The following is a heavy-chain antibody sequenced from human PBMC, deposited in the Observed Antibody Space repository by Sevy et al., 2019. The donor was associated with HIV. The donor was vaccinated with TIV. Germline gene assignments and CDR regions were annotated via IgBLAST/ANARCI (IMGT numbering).Heavy chain of an antibody. CDR3: ARRSGSYHGAYYFDY. Sequence: SETLSLTCTVSGGSISSSSYYWGWIRQPPGQGLEWIGSIYYSGRTYYNPSLKSRVTISVHTSKNQFSLKLSSVTAADTSVYYCARRSGSYHGAYYFDYWSQGTLVTVSS. J-gene: IGHJ4*02. V-gene: IGHV4-39*01. CDR2: IYYSGRT. D-gene: IGHD1-26*01. CDR1: GGSISSSSYY.